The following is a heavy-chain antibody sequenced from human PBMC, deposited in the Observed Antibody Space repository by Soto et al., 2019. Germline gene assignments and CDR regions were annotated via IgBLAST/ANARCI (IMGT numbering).Heavy chain of an antibody. CDR1: GFTFSSYA. V-gene: IGHV3-30*14. CDR3: ARGGDEYVWGSYRNWYFDL. J-gene: IGHJ2*01. Sequence: QVQLVESGGGVVQPGRSLRLSCAASGFTFSSYAMHWVRQAPGKGLEWVAVISYDGSNKYYADSVKGRFTISRDNSKNTRYRHMNSLRAEDTAVYYCARGGDEYVWGSYRNWYFDLWGRGTLVTVSS. CDR2: ISYDGSNK. D-gene: IGHD3-16*02.